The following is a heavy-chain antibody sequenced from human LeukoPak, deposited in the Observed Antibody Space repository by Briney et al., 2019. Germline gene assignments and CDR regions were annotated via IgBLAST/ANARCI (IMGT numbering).Heavy chain of an antibody. CDR1: GASISSSNYY. Sequence: PSETLSLTCAVSGASISSSNYYWGWVRQSPGKGLEWIGYIYYSGSTNYNPSLKSRVTISVDTSKNQFSLKLSSVTAADTAVYYRARYEQQLPRSWFDPWGQGTLVTVSS. J-gene: IGHJ5*02. D-gene: IGHD6-13*01. CDR3: ARYEQQLPRSWFDP. V-gene: IGHV4-61*05. CDR2: IYYSGST.